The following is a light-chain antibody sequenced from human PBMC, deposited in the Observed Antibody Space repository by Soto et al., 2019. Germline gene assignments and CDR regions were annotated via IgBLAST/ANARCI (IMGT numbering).Light chain of an antibody. CDR3: QQYNSFSWT. CDR2: DAS. J-gene: IGKJ1*01. Sequence: DIQMTQSPSTLSASVGDSVTITCRASQSISTWLAWYQQKPGKAPKLLIYDASSLEGGVPSRFSGSGSGTEFTLTISGLQPDDFATYYCQQYNSFSWTFGQGTKGDIK. CDR1: QSISTW. V-gene: IGKV1-5*01.